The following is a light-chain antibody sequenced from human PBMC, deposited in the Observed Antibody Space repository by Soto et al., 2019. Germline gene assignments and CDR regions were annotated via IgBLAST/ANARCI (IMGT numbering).Light chain of an antibody. J-gene: IGKJ3*01. Sequence: EIVLTQSPGTLSLSPGESATLSCRASQSVSSSYLAGYQQKPGQAPRLLIYGASSRATGIPDRFSGSGSGTDFTLTISRLEPEDFAVYYCQQYGSSLFTFGPGTKVDFK. V-gene: IGKV3-20*01. CDR1: QSVSSSY. CDR2: GAS. CDR3: QQYGSSLFT.